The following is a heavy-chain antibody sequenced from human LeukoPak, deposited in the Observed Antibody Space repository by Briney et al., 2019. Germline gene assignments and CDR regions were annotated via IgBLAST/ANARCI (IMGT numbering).Heavy chain of an antibody. CDR3: ARATAMVTYYYYGMDV. J-gene: IGHJ6*02. V-gene: IGHV3-74*01. CDR1: GFTFSSYW. Sequence: GGSLRLSCAASGFTFSSYWMHWVRQAPGKGLVWVSRINSDGSSTSYADSVKGRFTISRDNAKNTLYLQMNSLRAEDTAVYCCARATAMVTYYYYGMDVWGQGTTVTVSS. CDR2: INSDGSST. D-gene: IGHD5-18*01.